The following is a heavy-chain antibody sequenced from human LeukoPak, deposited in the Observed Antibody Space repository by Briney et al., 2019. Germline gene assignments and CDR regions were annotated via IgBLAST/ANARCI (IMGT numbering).Heavy chain of an antibody. D-gene: IGHD7-27*01. CDR1: GGSFSGYY. V-gene: IGHV4-34*01. CDR2: INHSGST. CDR3: ATTATLNHWGGRAFDI. Sequence: SETLSLTCAVYGGSFSGYYWSRIRQPPGKGLEWIGEINHSGSTNYNPSLKSRVTISVDTSKNQFSLKLSSVTAADTAVYYCATTATLNHWGGRAFDIWGQGTMVTVSS. J-gene: IGHJ3*02.